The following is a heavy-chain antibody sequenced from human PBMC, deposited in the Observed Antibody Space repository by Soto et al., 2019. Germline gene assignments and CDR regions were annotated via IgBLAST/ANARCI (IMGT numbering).Heavy chain of an antibody. CDR2: LYPDGRA. Sequence: GGSPRLSCAASGFTVSSNYLTWVRQAPGKGLKWVSVLYPDGRAYYADSVKGRVTISTDNSKNSVYLQMNTLRAEDTAVYYCARGLGREYHDNRNHFPLDYWGPGTLDTVSS. D-gene: IGHD1-20*01. J-gene: IGHJ4*02. CDR1: GFTVSSNY. CDR3: ARGLGREYHDNRNHFPLDY. V-gene: IGHV3-53*01.